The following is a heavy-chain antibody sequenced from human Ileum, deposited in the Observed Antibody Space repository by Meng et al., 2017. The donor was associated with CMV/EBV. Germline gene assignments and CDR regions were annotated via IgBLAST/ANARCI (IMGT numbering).Heavy chain of an antibody. V-gene: IGHV3-23*01. CDR3: AKSQSFYGSGSYSDY. Sequence: SCAASGFTFSSYAMSWVRQAPGKGLEWVSGVTGSGGSTYYADSVKGRFAITRDNSKNTLDLQMNSLRAEDTAVYYCAKSQSFYGSGSYSDYWGQGTLVTVSS. CDR1: GFTFSSYA. D-gene: IGHD3-10*01. J-gene: IGHJ4*02. CDR2: VTGSGGST.